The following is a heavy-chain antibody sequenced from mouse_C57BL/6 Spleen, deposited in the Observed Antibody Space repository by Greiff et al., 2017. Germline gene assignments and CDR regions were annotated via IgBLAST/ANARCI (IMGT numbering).Heavy chain of an antibody. J-gene: IGHJ2*01. CDR3: ARGDYDMEAPDFDY. CDR1: GFTFSGYG. Sequence: EVKLMESGGGLVKPGGSLKLSCAASGFTFSGYGMHWVRQAPEKGLEWVAYISSGSSTIYYADTVKGRFTISRDNANNTLYLQMTSLTSEDTAMYYCARGDYDMEAPDFDYWGQGTTLTVSS. V-gene: IGHV5-17*01. CDR2: ISSGSSTI. D-gene: IGHD2-4*01.